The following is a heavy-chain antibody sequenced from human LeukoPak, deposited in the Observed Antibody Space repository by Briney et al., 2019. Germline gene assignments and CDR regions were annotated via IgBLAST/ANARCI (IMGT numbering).Heavy chain of an antibody. CDR2: IYYSGST. D-gene: IGHD2-15*01. CDR3: ARGLPLYCSGGSCYSGVGAFDI. Sequence: PSETLSLTCTVSGGSISSGDYYWSWIRQPPGKGPEWIGYIYYSGSTYYNPSLKCRVTISVDTSKNQFSLKLSSVTAADTAVYYCARGLPLYCSGGSCYSGVGAFDIWGQGTMVTVSS. CDR1: GGSISSGDYY. J-gene: IGHJ3*02. V-gene: IGHV4-30-4*01.